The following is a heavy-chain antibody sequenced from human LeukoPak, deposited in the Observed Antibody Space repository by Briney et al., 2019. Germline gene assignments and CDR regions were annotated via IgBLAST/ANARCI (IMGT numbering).Heavy chain of an antibody. CDR2: INPNSGGT. V-gene: IGHV1-2*02. CDR3: ARSAPTLTYDILTGYLGY. CDR1: GYTFTGYY. D-gene: IGHD3-9*01. Sequence: ASVMVSCKASGYTFTGYYMHWVRQAPGQGLEWMGWINPNSGGTNYAQKFQGRVTMTRDTSISTAYMELSRLRSDDTAVYCCARSAPTLTYDILTGYLGYWGQGTLVTVSS. J-gene: IGHJ4*02.